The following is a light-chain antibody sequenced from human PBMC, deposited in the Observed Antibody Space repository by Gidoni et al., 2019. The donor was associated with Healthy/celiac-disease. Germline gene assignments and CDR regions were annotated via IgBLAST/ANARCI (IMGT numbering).Light chain of an antibody. Sequence: QSVLTQPPSVSGAPGQRVTISCTGSSSNIGAGYNVHGYQQLPGTAPKLLTYGNSNRPSGVPDRFSGSKSGTSASLAITGLQAEDEADYYCQSYDSSLSGFVFGTGTKVTVL. CDR3: QSYDSSLSGFV. J-gene: IGLJ1*01. CDR1: SSNIGAGYN. CDR2: GNS. V-gene: IGLV1-40*01.